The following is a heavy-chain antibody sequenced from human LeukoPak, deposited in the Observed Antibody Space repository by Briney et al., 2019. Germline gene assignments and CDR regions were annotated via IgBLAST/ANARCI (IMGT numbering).Heavy chain of an antibody. CDR2: IYYSGST. V-gene: IGHV4-59*12. CDR3: ASSNWLRDANFDC. CDR1: GGSISSYY. Sequence: SETLSLTCTVSGGSISSYYWSWIRQPPGKGLEWIGYIYYSGSTNYNPSLKSRVTISVDTSKNQFSLKLSSVTAMGTAVYYCASSNWLRDANFDCWGQGTLVTVSS. J-gene: IGHJ4*02. D-gene: IGHD5-12*01.